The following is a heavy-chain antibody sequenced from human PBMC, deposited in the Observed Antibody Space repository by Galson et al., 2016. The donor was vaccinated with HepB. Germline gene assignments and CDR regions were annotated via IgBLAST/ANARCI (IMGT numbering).Heavy chain of an antibody. V-gene: IGHV3-33*01. CDR1: GFTFSSYG. CDR2: IWYDGSNK. CDR3: ARDALRYFDWLLYGGSNYYYYGMDV. D-gene: IGHD3-9*01. J-gene: IGHJ6*02. Sequence: SLRLSCAASGFTFSSYGMHWVRQAPGKGLEWVAVIWYDGSNKYYADSVKGRFTISRDNSKNTLYLQMNSLSAEDTAAYYRARDALRYFDWLLYGGSNYYYYGMDVWGQGTTVTVSS.